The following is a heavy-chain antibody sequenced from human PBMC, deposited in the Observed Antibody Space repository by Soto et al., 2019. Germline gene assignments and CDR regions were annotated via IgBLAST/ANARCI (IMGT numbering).Heavy chain of an antibody. V-gene: IGHV3-23*01. J-gene: IGHJ6*02. Sequence: GGSLRLSCAASGFTFSSYAMSWVRQAPGKGLEWVSAISGSGGSTYYADSVKGRFTISRDNSKNTLYLQMNSLRAEDTAVYYCAKDPGWDQYYYYGMDVWGQGTTVTVSS. CDR2: ISGSGGST. CDR1: GFTFSSYA. CDR3: AKDPGWDQYYYYGMDV. D-gene: IGHD6-19*01.